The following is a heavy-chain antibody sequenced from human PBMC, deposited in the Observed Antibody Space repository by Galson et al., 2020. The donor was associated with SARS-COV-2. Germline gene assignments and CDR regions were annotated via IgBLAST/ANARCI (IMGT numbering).Heavy chain of an antibody. D-gene: IGHD6-13*01. CDR1: GYTLTELS. J-gene: IGHJ6*02. Sequence: ASVKVSCKVSGYTLTELSMHWVRQAPGKGLEWMGGFDPEDGETIYAQKFQGRVTMTEDTSTDTAYMVLSSLRSEDTAVYYCATALSSWFSSYYYYGMDVWGQGTTVTVSS. CDR3: ATALSSWFSSYYYYGMDV. CDR2: FDPEDGET. V-gene: IGHV1-24*01.